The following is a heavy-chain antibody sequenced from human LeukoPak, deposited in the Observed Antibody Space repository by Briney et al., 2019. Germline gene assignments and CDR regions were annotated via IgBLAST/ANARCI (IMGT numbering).Heavy chain of an antibody. CDR3: ARGPPPDFDC. Sequence: SETLSLTCTVSGGSISNYYWSWIRQPAGKGLEWIGRIYSSGSTDYNPSLKSRATMSVDTSKNQFSLNLRSVTAADTAVYYCARGPPPDFDCWGQGTLVTVSS. CDR1: GGSISNYY. CDR2: IYSSGST. J-gene: IGHJ4*02. V-gene: IGHV4-4*07.